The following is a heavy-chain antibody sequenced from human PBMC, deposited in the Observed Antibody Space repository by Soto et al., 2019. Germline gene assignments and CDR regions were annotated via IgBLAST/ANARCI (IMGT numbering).Heavy chain of an antibody. Sequence: VQLVESGGGLVQPGGSLRLSCAASGFTFSSYSMNWVRQAPGKGLEWVSYISSSSSTIYYADSVKGRFTISRDNAKNSLYLQMNSLRAEDTAVYYCASGARDYYPYFDYWGQGTLVTVSS. D-gene: IGHD4-17*01. V-gene: IGHV3-48*01. CDR3: ASGARDYYPYFDY. CDR2: ISSSSSTI. CDR1: GFTFSSYS. J-gene: IGHJ4*02.